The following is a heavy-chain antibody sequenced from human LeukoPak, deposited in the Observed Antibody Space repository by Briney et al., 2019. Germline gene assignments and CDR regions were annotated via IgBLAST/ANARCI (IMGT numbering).Heavy chain of an antibody. CDR1: GFTFSSYAM. CDR2: IYHSGST. D-gene: IGHD4-17*01. CDR3: ASLVPHTVTTENWFDP. Sequence: GSLRLSCAASGFTFSSYAMSWVRQAPGKGLEWIGEIYHSGSTNYNPSLKSRVTISVDKSKNQFSLKLSSVTAADTAVYYCASLVPHTVTTENWFDPWGQGTLVTVSS. V-gene: IGHV4-4*02. J-gene: IGHJ5*02.